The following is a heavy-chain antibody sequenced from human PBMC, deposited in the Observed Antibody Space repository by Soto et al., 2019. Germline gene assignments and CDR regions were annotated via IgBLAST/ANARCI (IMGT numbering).Heavy chain of an antibody. Sequence: ASVKVSCKASGYNFTSYGISWVRQAPGQGLEWMGWISAYNGNTNYAQKLQGRVTMTTDTSTSTAYMELRSLRSDDTAVYYCARDLVDTAKDYYYYGMDVWGQGTTVTVSS. CDR2: ISAYNGNT. D-gene: IGHD5-18*01. J-gene: IGHJ6*02. CDR3: ARDLVDTAKDYYYYGMDV. V-gene: IGHV1-18*01. CDR1: GYNFTSYG.